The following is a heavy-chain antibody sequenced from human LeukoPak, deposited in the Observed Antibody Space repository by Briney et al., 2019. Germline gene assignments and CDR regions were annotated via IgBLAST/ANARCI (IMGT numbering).Heavy chain of an antibody. CDR2: IYHSGST. CDR3: ARGRYAPFDY. CDR1: GGSISSGGYY. J-gene: IGHJ4*02. V-gene: IGHV4-30-2*01. Sequence: SETLSLTCTVSGGSISSGGYYWSWIRQPPGKGLEWIGYIYHSGSTYYNPSLKSRVTISVDRSKNQFSLKLSSVAAADTAVYYCARGRYAPFDYWGQGTLVTVSS. D-gene: IGHD5-12*01.